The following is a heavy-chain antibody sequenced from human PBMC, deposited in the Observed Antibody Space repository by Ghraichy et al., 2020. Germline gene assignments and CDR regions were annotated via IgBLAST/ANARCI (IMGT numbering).Heavy chain of an antibody. J-gene: IGHJ4*02. CDR3: ARLGSNYENYFDY. D-gene: IGHD4-11*01. CDR1: GYTFTGYY. V-gene: IGHV1-2*02. CDR2: INPNSGGT. Sequence: ASVKVSCKASGYTFTGYYMHWVRQAPGQGLEWMGWINPNSGGTNYAQKFQGRVTMTRDTSISTAYMELSRLRSDDTAVYYCARLGSNYENYFDYWGQGTLVTVSS.